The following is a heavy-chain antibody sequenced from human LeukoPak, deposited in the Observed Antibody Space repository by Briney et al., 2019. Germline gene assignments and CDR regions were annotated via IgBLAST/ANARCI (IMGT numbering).Heavy chain of an antibody. CDR2: MNPNSGNT. CDR1: GYTFTIYD. J-gene: IGHJ4*02. Sequence: ASVTVSCKASGYTFTIYDINWVRQATGQGLEWMGWMNPNSGNTGYAQKFQGRVTMTRNTSISTAYMELSSLRSEDTAVYYCARAPEYYDFWSGYYSPFDYWGQGTLVTVSS. D-gene: IGHD3-3*01. CDR3: ARAPEYYDFWSGYYSPFDY. V-gene: IGHV1-8*01.